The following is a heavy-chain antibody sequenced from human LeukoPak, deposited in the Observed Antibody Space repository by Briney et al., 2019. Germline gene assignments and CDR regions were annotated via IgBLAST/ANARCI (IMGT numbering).Heavy chain of an antibody. CDR1: GGSINTYY. CDR2: IHSRGST. Sequence: SETLSLTCTVSGGSINTYYWSWIRQPAGKGLEWIGHIHSRGSTNHNSSLKSRLTMSVDTSKNQFSLKMTSVTAADTAVYYCARGHTSGWSFFDYWGQGTLVTVSS. J-gene: IGHJ4*02. CDR3: ARGHTSGWSFFDY. D-gene: IGHD6-19*01. V-gene: IGHV4-4*07.